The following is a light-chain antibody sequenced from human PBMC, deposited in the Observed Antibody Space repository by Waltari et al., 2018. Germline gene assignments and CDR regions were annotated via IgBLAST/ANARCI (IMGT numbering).Light chain of an antibody. CDR1: QPITTW. CDR3: QQYSSFWT. V-gene: IGKV1-5*01. Sequence: DIQMTQSPSTLSASAGDRATITCRASQPITTWVAWYQQKPGQAPHLLIYDASRLEFGVPTRFSGSGSGTEFTLTISSLRPDDFATYYCQQYSSFWTFGQGTKVEIK. J-gene: IGKJ1*01. CDR2: DAS.